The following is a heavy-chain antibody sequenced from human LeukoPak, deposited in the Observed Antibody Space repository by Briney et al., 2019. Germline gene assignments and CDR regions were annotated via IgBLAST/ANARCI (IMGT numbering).Heavy chain of an antibody. V-gene: IGHV3-30*04. J-gene: IGHJ4*02. CDR1: GFTFSSYP. CDR3: AKDGYYYGSGSYSPFDY. Sequence: GGSLRLSCAASGFTFSSYPMYWVRQAPGKGLEWVALISYDESNKYSADSARGRFTISRDNSKNTLYLQMNSLRAEDTAVYYCAKDGYYYGSGSYSPFDYWGQGTLVTVSS. CDR2: ISYDESNK. D-gene: IGHD3-10*01.